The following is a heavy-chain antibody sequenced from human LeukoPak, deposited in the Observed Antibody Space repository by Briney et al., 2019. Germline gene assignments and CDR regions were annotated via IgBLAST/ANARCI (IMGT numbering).Heavy chain of an antibody. D-gene: IGHD6-19*01. CDR3: ARQAVAGTFDY. J-gene: IGHJ4*02. Sequence: PSETLSLTCTVSGVSFSSYNWSWIRQPAGKGLEWIGRVYPSGSTKYNPSLKSRVTMSIDTSKRQFSLNLRSVTAADTAVYYCARQAVAGTFDYWGQGTLVTVSS. CDR2: VYPSGST. CDR1: GVSFSSYN. V-gene: IGHV4-4*07.